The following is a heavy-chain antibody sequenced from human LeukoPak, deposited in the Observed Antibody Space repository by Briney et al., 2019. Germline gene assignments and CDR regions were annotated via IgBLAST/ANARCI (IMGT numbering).Heavy chain of an antibody. J-gene: IGHJ4*02. CDR2: INQDGSQK. CDR3: ARDLGQLDYYFDY. Sequence: PGGSLRLSCAASGFTFSDYWMNWVRQAPGKGLEWVANINQDGSQKHYVDSVKGRFTISRDNAKNSMYLQMNSLRAEDTAVYYCARDLGQLDYYFDYWGQGTLVTVSS. V-gene: IGHV3-7*01. D-gene: IGHD6-6*01. CDR1: GFTFSDYW.